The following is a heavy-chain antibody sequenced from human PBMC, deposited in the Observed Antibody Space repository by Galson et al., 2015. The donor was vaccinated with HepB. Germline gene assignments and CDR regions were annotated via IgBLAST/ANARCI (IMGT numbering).Heavy chain of an antibody. CDR3: AKSAVVVGPLDI. D-gene: IGHD1-26*01. CDR1: GFTFSNYG. V-gene: IGHV3-30*18. J-gene: IGHJ3*02. CDR2: ISYDGSNK. Sequence: LRLSCAASGFTFSNYGMHWVRQAPGKGLEWVAVISYDGSNKYYADSVKGRFTISRDNSKNTLYLQMNSLRAEDTAVYYCAKSAVVVGPLDIWGQGTMVTVSS.